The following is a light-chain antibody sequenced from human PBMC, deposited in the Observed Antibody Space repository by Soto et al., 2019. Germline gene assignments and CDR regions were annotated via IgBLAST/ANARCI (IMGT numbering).Light chain of an antibody. CDR1: QSISSW. Sequence: DIPMTQSPSTMSASVGDRVTITCRASQSISSWLAWYHQKPGKAPKLLIYKASSLESGVPSRFSGSGSGTEFTLTISSLQPDDFATYYCQQYNSYWTFGQGTKVEIK. CDR2: KAS. CDR3: QQYNSYWT. J-gene: IGKJ1*01. V-gene: IGKV1-5*03.